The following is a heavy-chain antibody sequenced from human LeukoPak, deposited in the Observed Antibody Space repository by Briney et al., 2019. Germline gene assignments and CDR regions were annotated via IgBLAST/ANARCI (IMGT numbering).Heavy chain of an antibody. D-gene: IGHD1-26*01. CDR2: IIPIFGTA. J-gene: IGHJ4*02. CDR3: AIVGATPRDFDY. CDR1: GGTFSSYA. Sequence: EASVKVSCKASGGTFSSYAISWVRQAPGQGLEWMGRIIPIFGTANYAQKFQGRVTMTRDTSISTAYMELSRLRSDDTAVYYCAIVGATPRDFDYWGQGTLVTVSS. V-gene: IGHV1-69*05.